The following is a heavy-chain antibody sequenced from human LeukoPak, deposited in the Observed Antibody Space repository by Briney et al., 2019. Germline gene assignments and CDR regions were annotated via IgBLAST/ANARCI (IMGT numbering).Heavy chain of an antibody. D-gene: IGHD3-10*01. CDR3: AKERVTMVRGVIITEVYAFDI. J-gene: IGHJ3*02. CDR1: GFTFSSYG. CDR2: ISGSGGST. Sequence: GGSLGLSCAASGFTFSSYGMSWVRQAPGKGLEWVSAISGSGGSTYYADSVKGRFTISRDNSKNTLYLQMNSLRAEDTAVYYCAKERVTMVRGVIITEVYAFDIWGQGTMVTVSS. V-gene: IGHV3-23*01.